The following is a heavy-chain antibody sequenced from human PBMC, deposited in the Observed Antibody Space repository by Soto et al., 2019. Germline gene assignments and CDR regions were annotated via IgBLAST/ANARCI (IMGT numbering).Heavy chain of an antibody. CDR1: GYTFTTYG. CDR3: ASDERAYCSGYNCEHYFDY. CDR2: ISGYNGNT. D-gene: IGHD3-22*01. J-gene: IGHJ4*02. V-gene: IGHV1-18*01. Sequence: QVQLVQSGAEVKKPGASVKVSCKTSGYTFTTYGVRWVRQAPGLGLEWMGWISGYNGNTNSAPKFHGRVSMTTDTSTSPGYMEVRSMRSDDTAVYYCASDERAYCSGYNCEHYFDYWDQGTLVTVSS.